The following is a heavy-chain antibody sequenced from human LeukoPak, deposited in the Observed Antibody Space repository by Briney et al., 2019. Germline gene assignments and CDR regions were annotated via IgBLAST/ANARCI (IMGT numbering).Heavy chain of an antibody. V-gene: IGHV3-30*02. CDR1: AFSFSIYG. J-gene: IGHJ4*02. CDR2: IRYDGSIK. Sequence: GGSLRLSCAASAFSFSIYGMNWVRQAPGKGLEWVSFIRYDGSIKYYADSVKGRFTISRDNSKNTLYLEMNSLRAEETAVYYCAKDRSYLFDYWGQGTLVTVSS. CDR3: AKDRSYLFDY. D-gene: IGHD1-26*01.